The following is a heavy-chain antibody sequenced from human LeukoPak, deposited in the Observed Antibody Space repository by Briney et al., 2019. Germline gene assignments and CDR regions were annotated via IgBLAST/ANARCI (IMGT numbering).Heavy chain of an antibody. Sequence: GGSLRLSCAVSGLTFSSSWMDWARQAPGKGLEWVASINPDGNKKYSADSVKGRFTISRDNAENSLYLQMNSLRVEDTAFYYCARDLAYSRLDYWGQGMLVTVSS. CDR1: GLTFSSSW. J-gene: IGHJ4*02. CDR2: INPDGNKK. V-gene: IGHV3-7*01. CDR3: ARDLAYSRLDY. D-gene: IGHD5-18*01.